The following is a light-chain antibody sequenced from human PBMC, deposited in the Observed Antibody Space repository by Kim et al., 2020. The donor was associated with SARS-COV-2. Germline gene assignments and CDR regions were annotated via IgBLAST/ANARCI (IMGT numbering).Light chain of an antibody. J-gene: IGLJ3*02. CDR2: DNK. CDR1: NPDVGTKG. Sequence: QKVTTSCSGSNPDVGTKGINWYQQLPATAPKLLIYDNKQRPAGVPGRFSGSKSGTSATLAISGLQSEDEADYYCAAWDDSLNGSWVFGGGTRLTVL. V-gene: IGLV1-44*01. CDR3: AAWDDSLNGSWV.